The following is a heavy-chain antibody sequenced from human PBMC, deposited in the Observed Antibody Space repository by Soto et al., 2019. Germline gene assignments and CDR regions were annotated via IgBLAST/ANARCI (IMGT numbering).Heavy chain of an antibody. CDR1: GGSLSGYY. CDR2: FYSSGSP. D-gene: IGHD3-22*01. CDR3: AREFHYDSSGIGFDS. V-gene: IGHV4-59*01. Sequence: SETLSLTCTVSGGSLSGYYWSWIRQPPGKGLEWIGDFYSSGSPHHNPSLKNRVSISEDRSKNEFSLKLSSVTAADTAIYYCAREFHYDSSGIGFDSWGQGTLVTVSS. J-gene: IGHJ4*02.